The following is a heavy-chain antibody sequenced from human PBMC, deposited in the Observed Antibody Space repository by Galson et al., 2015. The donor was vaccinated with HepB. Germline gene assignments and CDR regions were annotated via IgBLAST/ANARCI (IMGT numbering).Heavy chain of an antibody. Sequence: SLRLSCAASGFTFSSYSMNWVRQAPGKGLEWVSYISSSSSSIYYADSVKGRFTISRDNAKNSLYLQMNSLRAEDTAVYYCATHCSGGICYAYWGQGTLVTVSS. CDR3: ATHCSGGICYAY. J-gene: IGHJ4*02. D-gene: IGHD2-15*01. V-gene: IGHV3-48*04. CDR2: ISSSSSSI. CDR1: GFTFSSYS.